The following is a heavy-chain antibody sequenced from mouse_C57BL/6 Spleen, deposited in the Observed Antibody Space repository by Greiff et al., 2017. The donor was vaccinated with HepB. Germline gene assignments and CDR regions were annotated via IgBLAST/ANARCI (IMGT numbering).Heavy chain of an antibody. CDR1: GFTFSDYY. Sequence: EVQRVESEGGLVQPGSSMKLSCTASGFTFSDYYMAWVRQVPEKGLEWVANINYDGSSTYYLDSLKSRFIISRDNAKNILYLQMSSLKSEDTATYYCARDDYDYDQFDYWGQGTTLTVSS. D-gene: IGHD2-4*01. CDR3: ARDDYDYDQFDY. J-gene: IGHJ2*01. CDR2: INYDGSST. V-gene: IGHV5-16*01.